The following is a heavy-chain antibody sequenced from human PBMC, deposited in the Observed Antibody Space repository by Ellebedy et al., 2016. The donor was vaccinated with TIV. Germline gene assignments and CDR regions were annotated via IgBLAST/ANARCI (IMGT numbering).Heavy chain of an antibody. CDR1: GFSFSNYA. V-gene: IGHV3-33*08. Sequence: GESLKISCEASGFSFSNYAMHWVRQAPGKGLEWVAIISHDETVENYADSVKGRFTISRDNPKNTLYLQMNSLRAEDTAVYSCARDLVEDYDSSGYGDAFDIWGQGTMVTVSS. D-gene: IGHD3-22*01. CDR3: ARDLVEDYDSSGYGDAFDI. CDR2: ISHDETVE. J-gene: IGHJ3*02.